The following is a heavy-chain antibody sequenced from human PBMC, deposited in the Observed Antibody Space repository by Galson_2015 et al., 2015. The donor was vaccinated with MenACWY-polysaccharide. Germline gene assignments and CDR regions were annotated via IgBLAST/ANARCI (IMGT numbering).Heavy chain of an antibody. CDR1: GGTFSSYA. CDR2: IIPFLGTT. V-gene: IGHV1-69*13. Sequence: SVKVSCKASGGTFSSYAFVWVRQAPGQGLEWMGRIIPFLGTTDYTQKLQGRVTLTADESTRTIYMELSSLMSEDTAVYYCGRVRQQVGPRSFTFYDYMDVGGKGTAVTVSS. J-gene: IGHJ6*03. D-gene: IGHD6-13*01. CDR3: GRVRQQVGPRSFTFYDYMDV.